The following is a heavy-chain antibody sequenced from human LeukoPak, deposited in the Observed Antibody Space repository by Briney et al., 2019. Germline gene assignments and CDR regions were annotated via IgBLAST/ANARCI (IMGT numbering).Heavy chain of an antibody. CDR2: INAYNGNT. Sequence: ASVKVSCKASGYTFTSYGISWVRQAPGQGLEWMGWINAYNGNTNYPQKLQGRVSMTTDTSTSTAYMELRSLRSDDTAVYYCARVPTAFILPGQNRVNWFDPWGQGTLVTVSS. V-gene: IGHV1-18*04. J-gene: IGHJ5*02. CDR1: GYTFTSYG. CDR3: ARVPTAFILPGQNRVNWFDP. D-gene: IGHD3-9*01.